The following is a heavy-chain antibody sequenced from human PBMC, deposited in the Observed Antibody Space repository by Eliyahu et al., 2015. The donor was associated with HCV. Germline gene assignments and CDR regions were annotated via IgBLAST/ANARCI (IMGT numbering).Heavy chain of an antibody. CDR2: IYPGDSDT. D-gene: IGHD3-22*01. J-gene: IGHJ6*02. V-gene: IGHV5-51*01. Sequence: EVQLVQSGAEVKKPGESLKISCKGXGYSFTSYGXGWVXXXPGKGPGGMGIIYPGDSDTRYSPSFQGQVTISADKSISTAYLQWSSLKASDTAMYYCARRAYYYDSSGYGANYYYYYGMDVWGQGTTVTVSS. CDR3: ARRAYYYDSSGYGANYYYYYGMDV. CDR1: GYSFTSYG.